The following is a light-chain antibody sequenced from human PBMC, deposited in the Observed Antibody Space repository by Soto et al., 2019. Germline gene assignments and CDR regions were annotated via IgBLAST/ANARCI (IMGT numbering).Light chain of an antibody. CDR1: QSISSY. Sequence: DIQMTQSPSSLSASVGDRVTITCRASQSISSYLNWYQQKPGKAPKLLIYAASSLQSGVPSRFSGSGSGTDFTLTISSLQLEDFATYYCQQSHSTPTFGQGTRLEIK. V-gene: IGKV1-39*01. J-gene: IGKJ5*01. CDR2: AAS. CDR3: QQSHSTPT.